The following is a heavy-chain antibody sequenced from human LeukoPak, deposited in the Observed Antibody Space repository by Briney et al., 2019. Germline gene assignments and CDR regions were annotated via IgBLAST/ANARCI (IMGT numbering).Heavy chain of an antibody. J-gene: IGHJ4*02. D-gene: IGHD1-1*01. CDR2: IRTKTDGETR. CDR1: GFTFNKAW. CDR3: TTDLDAFDF. V-gene: IGHV3-15*01. Sequence: GGSLRLSCTASGFTFNKAWMSWVRQAPGKGLEWVGRIRTKTDGETRDYPASVKGRFTISRDDSKNKLYLQMDSLKTEDTAVYYCTTDLDAFDFWGQGTLVTVSS.